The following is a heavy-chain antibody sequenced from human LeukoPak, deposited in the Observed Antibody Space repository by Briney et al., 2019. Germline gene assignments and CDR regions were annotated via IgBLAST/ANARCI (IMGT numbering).Heavy chain of an antibody. CDR2: ISSSSSYI. CDR1: GFTFSSYG. Sequence: GGSLRLSCAASGFTFSSYGMNWVRQAPGKGLEWVSSISSSSSYIYYADSVKGRFTISRDNAKNSLYLQMNSLRAEDTAVYYCARVYSWPPAIDYWGQGTLVTVSS. CDR3: ARVYSWPPAIDY. V-gene: IGHV3-21*01. J-gene: IGHJ4*02. D-gene: IGHD2-15*01.